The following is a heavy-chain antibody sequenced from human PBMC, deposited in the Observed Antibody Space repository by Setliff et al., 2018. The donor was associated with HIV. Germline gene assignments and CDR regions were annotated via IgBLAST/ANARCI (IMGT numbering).Heavy chain of an antibody. CDR1: GGSISSGGYY. J-gene: IGHJ4*02. CDR2: IYTSGST. Sequence: PSETLSLTCTVSGGSISSGGYYWSWIRQHPGKGLEWIGRIYTSGSTNCNPSLKSRVTMSVDTPKNQFSLRLTSVTAADTAVYFCARLRITMIMMLNYFDYWGQGTLVTVSS. CDR3: ARLRITMIMMLNYFDY. V-gene: IGHV4-61*02. D-gene: IGHD3-22*01.